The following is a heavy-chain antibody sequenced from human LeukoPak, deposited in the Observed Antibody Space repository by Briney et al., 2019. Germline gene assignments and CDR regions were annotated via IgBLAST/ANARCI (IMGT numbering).Heavy chain of an antibody. D-gene: IGHD1-1*01. CDR1: GFAFSDFY. Sequence: GGSLRLSCAASGFAFSDFYMSWVRQAPGKGLQWVAGISHDGSQKHYMDSMKGRFSISRDNAKNSLYLHLSSLRAEDTAVYYCATLQNWRFDYWGQGALVAVSS. J-gene: IGHJ4*02. V-gene: IGHV3-7*03. CDR3: ATLQNWRFDY. CDR2: ISHDGSQK.